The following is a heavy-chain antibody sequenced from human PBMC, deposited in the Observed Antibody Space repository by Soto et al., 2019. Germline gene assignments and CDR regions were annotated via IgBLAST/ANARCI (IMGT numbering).Heavy chain of an antibody. Sequence: PGGSLRLSCAASGFTFSSYAMHWVRQAPGKGLEWVAVISYDGSNKYYADSVKGRFTISRDNSKNTLYLQMNSLRAEDTAVYYCARDIVVVVAATGGLDYWGQGTMVT. J-gene: IGHJ4*02. D-gene: IGHD2-15*01. V-gene: IGHV3-30-3*01. CDR3: ARDIVVVVAATGGLDY. CDR1: GFTFSSYA. CDR2: ISYDGSNK.